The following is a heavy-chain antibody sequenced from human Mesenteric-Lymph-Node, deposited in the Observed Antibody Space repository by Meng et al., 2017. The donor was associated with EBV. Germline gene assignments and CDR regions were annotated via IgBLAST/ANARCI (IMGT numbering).Heavy chain of an antibody. CDR3: AMSRAGHWILLDN. CDR1: GGTFSDPA. D-gene: IGHD1-1*01. J-gene: IGHJ4*02. CDR2: IVPNVRTG. V-gene: IGHV1-69*06. Sequence: QGKLVQTGGEEKKPGTAIKCSCKSYGGTFSDPACSWVLQAPGQGLELVAAIVPNVRTGRYSQKFQGRVTITANRSTNTVYIEVSSLTSEDTAVYYCAMSRAGHWILLDNWGQGTLVTVSS.